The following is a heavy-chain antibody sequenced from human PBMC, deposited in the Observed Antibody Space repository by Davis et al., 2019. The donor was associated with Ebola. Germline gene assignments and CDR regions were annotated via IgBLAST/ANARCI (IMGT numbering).Heavy chain of an antibody. Sequence: ASVKVSCKASGYTFTVYYMHWVQQAPGQGLEWMGWISPNTGGTIYAQKFQDRVTMTRDTSISTAYMELSRLRSDDTAVYYCARLGSAPFDYWGQGTLVTVSS. D-gene: IGHD1-26*01. V-gene: IGHV1-2*02. CDR3: ARLGSAPFDY. CDR1: GYTFTVYY. CDR2: ISPNTGGT. J-gene: IGHJ4*02.